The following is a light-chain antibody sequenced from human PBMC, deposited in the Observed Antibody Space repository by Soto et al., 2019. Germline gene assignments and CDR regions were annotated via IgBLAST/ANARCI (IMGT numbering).Light chain of an antibody. CDR2: EVS. CDR3: SSCTSSTSLI. Sequence: QSALTQPASVSGSPGQSITISCTGTSSDVGAYIYVSWYQQHPGKAPKLIIYEVSNRPSGVSNRFSGSKSGNTASLTISGLQAEDEAEYYCSSCTSSTSLIFGGGTQLTVL. CDR1: SSDVGAYIY. J-gene: IGLJ7*01. V-gene: IGLV2-14*01.